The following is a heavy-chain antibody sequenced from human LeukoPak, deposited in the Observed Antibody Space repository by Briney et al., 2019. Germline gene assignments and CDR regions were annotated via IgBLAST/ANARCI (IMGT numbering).Heavy chain of an antibody. Sequence: GGSLRLSCAASGFTFSSYAMSWVRQAPGKGLEWVSDISGSGSNTYYADSVKGRFTISRDNSKNTLYLQMNSLRVEDTAVYYCARGAASTGYDPYFDYWGQGALVTVSS. CDR2: ISGSGSNT. V-gene: IGHV3-23*01. D-gene: IGHD5-12*01. CDR3: ARGAASTGYDPYFDY. CDR1: GFTFSSYA. J-gene: IGHJ4*02.